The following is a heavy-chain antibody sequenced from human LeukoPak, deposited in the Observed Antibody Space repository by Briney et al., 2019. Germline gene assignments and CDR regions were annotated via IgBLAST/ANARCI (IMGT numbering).Heavy chain of an antibody. CDR3: SRVDYGSGPFTGYYYYGMDV. V-gene: IGHV1-69*04. J-gene: IGHJ6*02. Sequence: GSSVKVSCKASGGTFSSYAISWVRQAPGQGLEWMGRIIPILGIANYAQKFQGRVTITADKSTSTAYMELSSLRSEDTAVYYCSRVDYGSGPFTGYYYYGMDVWGQGTTVTVSS. D-gene: IGHD3-10*01. CDR2: IIPILGIA. CDR1: GGTFSSYA.